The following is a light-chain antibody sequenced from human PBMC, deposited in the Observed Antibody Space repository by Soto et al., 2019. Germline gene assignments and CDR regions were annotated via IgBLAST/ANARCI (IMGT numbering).Light chain of an antibody. V-gene: IGKV3-20*01. Sequence: ESVLTQSPGTLSLSPGERATLSCRASQSVSSNYLAWYQQKPGQAPRLLIYGASNRATGIPDRFSGSGSGTDSTLTISRLEPEDFAVYYCQQYGSSGTFGQGTKVDVK. CDR1: QSVSSNY. CDR3: QQYGSSGT. CDR2: GAS. J-gene: IGKJ1*01.